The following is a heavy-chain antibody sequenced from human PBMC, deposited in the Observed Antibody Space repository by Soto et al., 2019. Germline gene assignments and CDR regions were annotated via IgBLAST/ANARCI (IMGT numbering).Heavy chain of an antibody. CDR1: GGTFSNYA. D-gene: IGHD6-19*01. CDR3: ARFEAVAGLYNYHGLDV. Sequence: QVQLVQSGAEVKKPGSSVKVSCKVSGGTFSNYAIDWVRLAPGHGLEWMGGIVPIFGTTYYTQKFQGRATSNAYYSTTTAYLEMTSLRSEDTAIYYCARFEAVAGLYNYHGLDVWGQGTAVTVSS. CDR2: IVPIFGTT. J-gene: IGHJ6*02. V-gene: IGHV1-69*12.